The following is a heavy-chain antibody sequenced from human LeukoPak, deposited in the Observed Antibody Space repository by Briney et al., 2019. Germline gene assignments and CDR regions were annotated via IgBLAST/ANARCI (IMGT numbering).Heavy chain of an antibody. CDR2: INPNSGGT. Sequence: GASVKVSCKASGYTFTGYYMHWVRQAPGQGLEWMGRINPNSGGTNYAQKFQGRVTMTRDTSISTAYMELSRLRSDDTAVYYCATWPYYYVSSGYYYQPGFDYGGQGTLVTVSS. J-gene: IGHJ4*02. V-gene: IGHV1-2*06. D-gene: IGHD3-22*01. CDR3: ATWPYYYVSSGYYYQPGFDY. CDR1: GYTFTGYY.